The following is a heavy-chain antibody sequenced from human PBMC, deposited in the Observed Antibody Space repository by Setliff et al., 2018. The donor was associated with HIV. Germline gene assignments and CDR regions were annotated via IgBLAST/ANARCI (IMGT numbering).Heavy chain of an antibody. Sequence: GGSLRLSCAASGFTFNRNCMSWIRQAPGKGLEWVSYISSSGSTIYYADSVKGRFTISRDNAKNSLYLQMNSLRAEDTAVYYCATQVNYDSSGYGYFQHWGQGTLVTVSS. V-gene: IGHV3-11*01. D-gene: IGHD3-22*01. CDR1: GFTFNRNC. CDR2: ISSSGSTI. J-gene: IGHJ1*01. CDR3: ATQVNYDSSGYGYFQH.